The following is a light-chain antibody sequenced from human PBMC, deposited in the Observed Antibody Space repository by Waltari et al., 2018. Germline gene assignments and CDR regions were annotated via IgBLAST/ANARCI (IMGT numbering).Light chain of an antibody. CDR2: DKN. CDR1: SLRSYY. Sequence: SSELTQDPAVSVAMGQTVRITCHGDSLRSYYASWYQQRPGQAPILVMYDKNNRPSGVPDRFSGSSSDNTASLTITGAQAEDEASYYCHSRDASGVGGSFGGGTKLTVL. J-gene: IGLJ2*01. CDR3: HSRDASGVGGS. V-gene: IGLV3-19*01.